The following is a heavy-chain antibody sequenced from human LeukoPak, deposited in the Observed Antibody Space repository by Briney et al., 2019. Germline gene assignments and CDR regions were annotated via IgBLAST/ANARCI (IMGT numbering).Heavy chain of an antibody. V-gene: IGHV1-8*03. CDR2: MNPNSGNT. CDR1: GGTFSSYA. Sequence: EASVKVSCKASGGTFSSYAINWVRQATGQGLEWMGWMNPNSGNTGYAQKFQGRVTITRNTSISTAYMELSSLRSEDTAVYYCARAYYYYYYMDVWGKGTTVTVSS. J-gene: IGHJ6*03. CDR3: ARAYYYYYYMDV.